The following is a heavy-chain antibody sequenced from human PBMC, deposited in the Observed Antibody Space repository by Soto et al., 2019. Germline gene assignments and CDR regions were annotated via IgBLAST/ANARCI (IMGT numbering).Heavy chain of an antibody. CDR2: IWYDGSNK. D-gene: IGHD3-16*02. V-gene: IGHV3-33*01. CDR1: GFTFSSYG. Sequence: QVQLVESGGGVVQPGRSLRLSCAASGFTFSSYGMHWVRQAPGKGLEWVAVIWYDGSNKYYADSVKGRFTIYRDNSKNTLYLQMNSLRAEDTAVYYCAREGYDYIWGSYRSNWFDPWGQGTLVTVSS. CDR3: AREGYDYIWGSYRSNWFDP. J-gene: IGHJ5*02.